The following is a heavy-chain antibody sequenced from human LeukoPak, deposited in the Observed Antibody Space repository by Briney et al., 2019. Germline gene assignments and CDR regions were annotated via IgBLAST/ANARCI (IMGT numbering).Heavy chain of an antibody. Sequence: PGGSLRLSCSASGFTSSNYWIHWVRQTPGKGLVWVSGINSDGSKILYADSVKGRFTISRDNAKNTLSLQMNSLRAEDTALYYWAIRFNVDQPNWFDPWGREPWSPSPQ. CDR1: GFTSSNYW. J-gene: IGHJ5*02. CDR2: INSDGSKI. CDR3: AIRFNVDQPNWFDP. D-gene: IGHD4-17*01. V-gene: IGHV3-74*01.